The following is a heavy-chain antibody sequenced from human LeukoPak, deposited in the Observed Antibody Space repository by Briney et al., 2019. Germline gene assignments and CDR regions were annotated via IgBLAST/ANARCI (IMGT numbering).Heavy chain of an antibody. D-gene: IGHD3-9*01. V-gene: IGHV1-69*02. CDR1: GGTFSSYT. CDR2: IIPILGIA. J-gene: IGHJ3*02. CDR3: ARPLNYDILTGYYTPDAFDI. Sequence: SVKVSCKASGGTFSSYTISWVRQAPGQGLEWMGRIIPILGIANYAQKFQGRVTITADKSTGTAYMELSSLRSEDTAVYYCARPLNYDILTGYYTPDAFDIWGQGTMVTVSS.